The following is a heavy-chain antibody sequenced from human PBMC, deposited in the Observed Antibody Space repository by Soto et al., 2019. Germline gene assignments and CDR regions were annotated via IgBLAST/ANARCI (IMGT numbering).Heavy chain of an antibody. Sequence: GGARILSCAASEGSFSSYAMSWGRQAPGKRLECVSGILSTACSTYYADSVKVRFAISRDNSKNELYLQMNSLRAEDTAVYSCAKSRNWNFYDRGGYYVLVLDHWGQGSLVTVSS. CDR1: EGSFSSYA. D-gene: IGHD3-22*01. J-gene: IGHJ4*02. CDR3: AKSRNWNFYDRGGYYVLVLDH. V-gene: IGHV3-23*05. CDR2: ILSTACST.